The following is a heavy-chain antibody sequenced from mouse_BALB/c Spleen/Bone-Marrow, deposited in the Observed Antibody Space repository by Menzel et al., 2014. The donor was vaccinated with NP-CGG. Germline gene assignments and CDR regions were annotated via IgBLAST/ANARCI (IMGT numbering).Heavy chain of an antibody. Sequence: QVQLQQSGAELVRPGTSVKVSCKASGYAFTNYLIEWVKQRPGQGPEWIGVINPGSGGTNYNEKFKGKATLTADKSSSTAYMQLSSLTPDDSAVYFCARELGRWYFDVWGAGTTVTVSS. D-gene: IGHD4-1*01. V-gene: IGHV1-54*01. CDR2: INPGSGGT. CDR3: ARELGRWYFDV. CDR1: GYAFTNYL. J-gene: IGHJ1*01.